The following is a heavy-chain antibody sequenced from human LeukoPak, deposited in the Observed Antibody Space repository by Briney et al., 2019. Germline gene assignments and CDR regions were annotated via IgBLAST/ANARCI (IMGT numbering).Heavy chain of an antibody. J-gene: IGHJ4*02. D-gene: IGHD2-15*01. Sequence: PGGSLRLSCAASGFTFDDYAMHWVRQAPGKGLEWVSLISGDGGSTYYADSVKGRFTISRDNSKNSLYLQMNSLRTEDTALYYCPRDRYCSGGSCDTSDFWGQGTVVTVSS. V-gene: IGHV3-43*02. CDR1: GFTFDDYA. CDR2: ISGDGGST. CDR3: PRDRYCSGGSCDTSDF.